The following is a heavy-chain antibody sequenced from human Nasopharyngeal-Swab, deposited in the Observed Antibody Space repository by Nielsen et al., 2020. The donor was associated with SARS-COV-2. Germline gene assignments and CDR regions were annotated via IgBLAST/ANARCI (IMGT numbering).Heavy chain of an antibody. CDR3: ARYSSSWGFFDF. D-gene: IGHD6-13*01. J-gene: IGHJ4*02. CDR1: GFTFSSYW. V-gene: IGHV3-74*01. Sequence: GESLKISCAASGFTFSSYWMHWVRQAPGKGLVRVSRINSDGSSTSYADSVKGRLTISRDNAKKTLYLQMNSLRAEDTAVYYCARYSSSWGFFDFWGQGTLVTFSS. CDR2: INSDGSST.